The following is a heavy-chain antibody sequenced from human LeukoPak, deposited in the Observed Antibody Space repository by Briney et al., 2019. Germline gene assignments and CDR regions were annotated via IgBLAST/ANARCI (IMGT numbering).Heavy chain of an antibody. CDR3: VRGSGGDGYSYWGDY. CDR1: GFTLSHYG. Sequence: GGSLRLSCAASGFTLSHYGMHWDRQAPGMGLEWVAVIWFDGGKIHYPDSVKGRFTISRDNSKNTLYLQMDNLRADDTAVYYCVRGSGGDGYSYWGDYWGQGTLVTVSP. CDR2: IWFDGGKI. J-gene: IGHJ4*02. V-gene: IGHV3-33*01. D-gene: IGHD5-24*01.